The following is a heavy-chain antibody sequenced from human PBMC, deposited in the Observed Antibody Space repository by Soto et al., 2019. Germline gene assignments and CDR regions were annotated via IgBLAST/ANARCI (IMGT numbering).Heavy chain of an antibody. D-gene: IGHD3-22*01. V-gene: IGHV3-53*01. J-gene: IGHJ6*02. Sequence: GSLLPACTASGFTVSSNYMSWVRQAPGKGLEWVSVIYSGGSTYYADSVKGRFTISRDNSKNTLYLQMNSLRAEDTAVYYCARTYYYDSSGSMDVWGQGTKVTVYS. CDR2: IYSGGST. CDR3: ARTYYYDSSGSMDV. CDR1: GFTVSSNY.